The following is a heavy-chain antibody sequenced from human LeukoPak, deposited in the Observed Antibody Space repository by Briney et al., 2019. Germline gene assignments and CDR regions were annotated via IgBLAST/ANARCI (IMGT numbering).Heavy chain of an antibody. V-gene: IGHV3-23*01. D-gene: IGHD1-26*01. CDR1: GFTFSSYW. J-gene: IGHJ4*02. CDR3: AMGSGSYYFFDY. Sequence: GGSLRLSCAASGFTFSSYWMHWVRQAPGKGLEWVSAISGSGGSTYYADSVKGRFTISRDNSKNTLYLQMNSLRAEDTAVYYCAMGSGSYYFFDYWGQGTLVTVSS. CDR2: ISGSGGST.